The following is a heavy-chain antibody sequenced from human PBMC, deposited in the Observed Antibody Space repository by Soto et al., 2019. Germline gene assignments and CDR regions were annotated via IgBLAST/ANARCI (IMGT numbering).Heavy chain of an antibody. CDR2: IIPIFGTA. V-gene: IGHV1-69*01. Sequence: QVQLVQSGAEVKKPGSSVKFSCKASGGTFSSYAISWVRQAPGQGLEWMGGIIPIFGTANYAHKFQGRVTITADESTSTAYMELSSLRSEDTAVYYCARGEGYSYGGPVGYFDYWGQGTLVTVSS. CDR3: ARGEGYSYGGPVGYFDY. D-gene: IGHD5-18*01. CDR1: GGTFSSYA. J-gene: IGHJ4*02.